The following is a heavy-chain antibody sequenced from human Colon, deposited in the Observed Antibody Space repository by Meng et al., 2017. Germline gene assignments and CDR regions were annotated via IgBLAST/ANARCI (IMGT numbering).Heavy chain of an antibody. D-gene: IGHD3-22*01. Sequence: QVQLAEAGHGLVTPSGSLSLTCVVSGGSLISSNWWTWVRQAPGKGLEWIGEIYRSGSTNYNPSLKSRVTISIDTSKNEFSLKLTSVTAADTALYYCARRVQYSSGYYYFDFWGQGTLVTVSS. CDR3: ARRVQYSSGYYYFDF. CDR2: IYRSGST. CDR1: GGSLISSNW. V-gene: IGHV4-4*02. J-gene: IGHJ4*02.